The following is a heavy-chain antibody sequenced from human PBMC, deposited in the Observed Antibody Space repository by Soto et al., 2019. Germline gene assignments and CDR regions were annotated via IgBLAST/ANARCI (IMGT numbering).Heavy chain of an antibody. CDR3: ARDRVESGYPEYFQH. J-gene: IGHJ1*01. V-gene: IGHV3-53*01. Sequence: EVQLVESGGGLIQPGGSLRLSCAASGFTVSSNYMSWVRQAPGKGLEWVSDIYSGGSTYYADSVKGRFTISRDNSKSTLYLQMNGLRAEDTALYYCARDRVESGYPEYFQHWGQGTLVTVSS. CDR1: GFTVSSNY. D-gene: IGHD3-22*01. CDR2: IYSGGST.